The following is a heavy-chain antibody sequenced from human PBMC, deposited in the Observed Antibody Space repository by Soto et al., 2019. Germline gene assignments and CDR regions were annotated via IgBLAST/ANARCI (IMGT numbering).Heavy chain of an antibody. Sequence: QVQLQESGPGLVKPSETLSLTCTVSGGSISSYYWSWIRQPPGKGLEWIGYIYYSGSTNYNPSLKSRFTISVDTSKHQFSLKLSSVTAADTAVYYCARHGSRTPLLSYWGQGTLVTVSS. J-gene: IGHJ4*02. V-gene: IGHV4-59*08. D-gene: IGHD2-2*03. CDR2: IYYSGST. CDR3: ARHGSRTPLLSY. CDR1: GGSISSYY.